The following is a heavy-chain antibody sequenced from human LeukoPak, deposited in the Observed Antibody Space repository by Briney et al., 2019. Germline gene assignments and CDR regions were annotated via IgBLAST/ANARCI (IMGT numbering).Heavy chain of an antibody. D-gene: IGHD1-26*01. CDR2: INPSGGST. CDR1: GYTFTSYY. J-gene: IGHJ3*02. Sequence: ASVKVSCKAYGYTFTSYYMHWVRQAPGQGLEWMGIINPSGGSTSYAQKFQGRVTMTRDTSTSTVYMELSSLRSEDTAVYYCARYPLGAMRDRDAFDIWGQGTMVTVSS. V-gene: IGHV1-46*01. CDR3: ARYPLGAMRDRDAFDI.